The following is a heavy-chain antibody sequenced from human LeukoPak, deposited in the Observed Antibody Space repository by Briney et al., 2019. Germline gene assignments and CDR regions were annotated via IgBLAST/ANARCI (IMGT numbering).Heavy chain of an antibody. Sequence: PSETLSLTCTVSGGSISSYYWSWIRQPPGKGLEWIGYIYYSGSTNYNPSLKSRVTISVDTSKNQFSLKLSSVTAADTAVYYCARVPWPGAAAEDYWGQGTLVTVSS. J-gene: IGHJ4*02. CDR2: IYYSGST. D-gene: IGHD6-13*01. V-gene: IGHV4-59*01. CDR3: ARVPWPGAAAEDY. CDR1: GGSISSYY.